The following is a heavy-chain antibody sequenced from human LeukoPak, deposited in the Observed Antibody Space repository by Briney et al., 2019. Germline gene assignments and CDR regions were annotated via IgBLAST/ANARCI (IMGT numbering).Heavy chain of an antibody. J-gene: IGHJ3*02. D-gene: IGHD3-22*01. CDR3: ARDLEDSSPFGAFDM. CDR1: GFTFSNYG. V-gene: IGHV3-33*01. Sequence: GRSLRLSCAASGFTFSNYGMHWVRQVPGKGLEWVAAIWFDGIRKYCADSVKGRLTISRDNSKNTPYLQMNSLRAEDTAVYYCARDLEDSSPFGAFDMWGQGTMVTVSS. CDR2: IWFDGIRK.